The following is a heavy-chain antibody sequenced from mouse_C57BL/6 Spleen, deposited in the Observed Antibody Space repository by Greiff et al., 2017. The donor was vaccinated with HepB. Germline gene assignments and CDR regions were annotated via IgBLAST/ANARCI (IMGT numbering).Heavy chain of an antibody. CDR2: ISGGGGNT. CDR1: GFTFSSYT. Sequence: EVRLVESGGGLVKPGGSLKLSCAASGFTFSSYTMSWVRQTPEKRLEWVATISGGGGNTYYPDSVKGRFTISRDNAKNTLYLQMSSLRSEDTTLYYCARHRDGYDPWFAYWGHRTLVTVSA. J-gene: IGHJ3*01. D-gene: IGHD2-2*01. CDR3: ARHRDGYDPWFAY. V-gene: IGHV5-9*01.